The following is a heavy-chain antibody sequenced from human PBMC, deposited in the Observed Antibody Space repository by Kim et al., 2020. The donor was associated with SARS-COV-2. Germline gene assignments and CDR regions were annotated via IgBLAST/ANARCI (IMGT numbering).Heavy chain of an antibody. Sequence: GGSLRLSCAASGFTFGDYAMHWVRQAPGKGLEWVSGISWNSGSIGYADSVKGRFTISRDNTKNSLYLQMNSLRAEDTALYYCAKDMVQDYDSSGDAFDIWGQGTMVTVSS. V-gene: IGHV3-9*01. CDR1: GFTFGDYA. CDR3: AKDMVQDYDSSGDAFDI. J-gene: IGHJ3*02. D-gene: IGHD3-22*01. CDR2: ISWNSGSI.